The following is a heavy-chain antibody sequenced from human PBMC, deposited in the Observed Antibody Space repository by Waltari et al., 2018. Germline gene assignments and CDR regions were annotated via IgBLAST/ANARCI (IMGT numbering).Heavy chain of an antibody. Sequence: QVQLQESGPGLVKPSETLSLTCTVSGGSISSHYWSWIRQPPGKGLEWIGYIYYSGSTNYNPSLKSRVTISVDTSKNQFSLKLSSVTAADTAVYYCARDFRGRIIAARLGAFDIWGQGTMVTVSS. J-gene: IGHJ3*02. CDR3: ARDFRGRIIAARLGAFDI. D-gene: IGHD6-6*01. CDR1: GGSISSHY. V-gene: IGHV4-59*11. CDR2: IYYSGST.